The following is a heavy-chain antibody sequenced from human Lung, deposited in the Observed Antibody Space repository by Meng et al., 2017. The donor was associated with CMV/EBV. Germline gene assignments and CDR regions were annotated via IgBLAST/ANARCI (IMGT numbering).Heavy chain of an antibody. D-gene: IGHD1-26*01. CDR3: AKEWLDATTGQFDY. V-gene: IGHV4-4*02. Sequence: LXCAVSGVSISTDNWWSWVRQPPGKGLEWIGEIYRSGSTNYSPSLKSRVTISIDRSKNQFSLRLTSVTAADTAVYYCAKEWLDATTGQFDYWGQGPLVTVSS. J-gene: IGHJ4*02. CDR1: GVSISTDNW. CDR2: IYRSGST.